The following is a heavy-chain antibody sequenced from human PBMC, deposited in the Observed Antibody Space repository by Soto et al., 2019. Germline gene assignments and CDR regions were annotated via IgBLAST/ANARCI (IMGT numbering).Heavy chain of an antibody. CDR2: INANNGNT. D-gene: IGHD5-18*01. Sequence: QVQLVQSGAEVKKPGASVKVSCKASGYTFTNYGISWVRQAPGKELEWMGWINANNGNTKYAQKLQGRVTMTADTAASTAYMELRSLRSDGTAVYYCATDKAMAQFDCWGEGTLVTVSS. V-gene: IGHV1-18*01. CDR1: GYTFTNYG. J-gene: IGHJ4*02. CDR3: ATDKAMAQFDC.